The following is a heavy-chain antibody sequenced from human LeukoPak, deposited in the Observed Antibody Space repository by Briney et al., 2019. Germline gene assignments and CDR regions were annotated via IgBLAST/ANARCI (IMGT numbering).Heavy chain of an antibody. CDR1: GGTFSSYA. J-gene: IGHJ6*03. V-gene: IGHV1-69*05. CDR3: AREAAPTIFGVVIPHMDV. Sequence: SVKVSCKASGGTFSSYAISWVRQAPGQGLGWMGRIIPIFGTANYAQKFQGRVTITTDGSTSTAYMELSSLRSEDTAVYYCAREAAPTIFGVVIPHMDVWGKGTTVTVSS. D-gene: IGHD3-3*01. CDR2: IIPIFGTA.